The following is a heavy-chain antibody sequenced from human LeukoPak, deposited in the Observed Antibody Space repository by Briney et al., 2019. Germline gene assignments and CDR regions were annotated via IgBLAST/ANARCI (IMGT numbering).Heavy chain of an antibody. CDR1: GFTFSSYA. J-gene: IGHJ4*02. CDR2: ISYDGSNK. D-gene: IGHD3-22*01. V-gene: IGHV3-30-3*01. CDR3: ARDGYYYGSSGYSVY. Sequence: GRSLRLSCAASGFTFSSYAMHWVRQAPGKGLEWVAVISYDGSNKYYADSVKGRFTISRDNSKNTLYLQMNSLRAEDTAVYYCARDGYYYGSSGYSVYWGQGTLVTVSS.